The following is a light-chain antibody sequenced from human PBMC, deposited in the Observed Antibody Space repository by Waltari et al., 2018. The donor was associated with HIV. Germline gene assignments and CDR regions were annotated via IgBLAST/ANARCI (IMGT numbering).Light chain of an antibody. J-gene: IGKJ4*01. CDR2: WAS. CDR1: RTILFSSENRNC. V-gene: IGKV4-1*01. Sequence: DIVMTQSPNSLAVSLGERATINCRSGRTILFSSENRNCLAWYQQKPGQSPKLLIYWASTRASGVPDRFSGSGSGTNFSLTISSLQTDDVALYYCQQYYSLGPTFGGGTKVEIK. CDR3: QQYYSLGPT.